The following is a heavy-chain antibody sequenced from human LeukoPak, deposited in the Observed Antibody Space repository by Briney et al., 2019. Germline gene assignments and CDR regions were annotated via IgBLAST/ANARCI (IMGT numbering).Heavy chain of an antibody. J-gene: IGHJ6*03. Sequence: GGSLRLSCAASGFTFSSYWMSWVRQAPGKGLEWVANIKQDGSEKYYVDSVKGRFTISRDNAKNSLYLQMNSLRAEDTAVYYCAKGSRSDFWSGYPLWYYYYMDVWGEGTTVTVSS. CDR1: GFTFSSYW. CDR2: IKQDGSEK. V-gene: IGHV3-7*01. CDR3: AKGSRSDFWSGYPLWYYYYMDV. D-gene: IGHD3-3*01.